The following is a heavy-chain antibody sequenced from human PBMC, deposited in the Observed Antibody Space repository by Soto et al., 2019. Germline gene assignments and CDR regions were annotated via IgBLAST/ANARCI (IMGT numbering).Heavy chain of an antibody. CDR2: IWYDGSNK. CDR3: ARAYSSSWLTYYYYGMDV. D-gene: IGHD6-13*01. Sequence: QVQLVESGGGVVQPGRSLRLSYAASGFTFSSYGMHWVRQAPGKGLEWVAVIWYDGSNKYYADSVKGRFTISRDNSKNTLYLQMNSLRAEDTAVYYCARAYSSSWLTYYYYGMDVWGQGTTVTVSS. V-gene: IGHV3-33*01. CDR1: GFTFSSYG. J-gene: IGHJ6*02.